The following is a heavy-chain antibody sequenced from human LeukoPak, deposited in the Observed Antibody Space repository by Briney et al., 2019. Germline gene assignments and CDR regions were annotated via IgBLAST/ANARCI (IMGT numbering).Heavy chain of an antibody. CDR2: ISSSGSTI. CDR3: ARDRGYNYGDFDY. V-gene: IGHV3-48*03. Sequence: QPGGSLRLSCAASGFTFSDYEMTWVRQAPGKGLEWVAYISSSGSTIYYPDSVKGRFTISRDNARNSLYLQMNSLRAEDTALYYCARDRGYNYGDFDYWGQGTLVTVSS. D-gene: IGHD5-18*01. CDR1: GFTFSDYE. J-gene: IGHJ4*02.